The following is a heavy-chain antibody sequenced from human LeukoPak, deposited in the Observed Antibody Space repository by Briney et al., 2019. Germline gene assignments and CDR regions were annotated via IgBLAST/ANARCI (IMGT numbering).Heavy chain of an antibody. CDR1: SFNGYY. J-gene: IGHJ2*01. V-gene: IGHV1-2*02. D-gene: IGHD4-17*01. Sequence: ASVKVSCKGSFNGYYIHWLRRAPGQGLEWMGWLNTNNGDADHAQRFQGRVTMSKNTSISTAYLDLSSLTSDDTAVYFCARVTTKTFYWYYDLWGPGTLVTVSS. CDR2: LNTNNGDA. CDR3: ARVTTKTFYWYYDL.